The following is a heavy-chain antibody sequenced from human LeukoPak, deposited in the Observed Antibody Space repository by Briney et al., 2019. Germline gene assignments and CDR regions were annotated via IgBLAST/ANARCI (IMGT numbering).Heavy chain of an antibody. CDR1: GGSITSYN. Sequence: SETLSLTCTVSGGSITSYNWSWLRQPAGKGLEWIGRIYTSGSTNYNPSLKSRVTISKDTSRNQFSLHLNSVTAADTAMYYCARDRDGAGMRVSSFQYWGQGIPVTVSS. CDR3: ARDRDGAGMRVSSFQY. J-gene: IGHJ4*02. CDR2: IYTSGST. V-gene: IGHV4-4*07. D-gene: IGHD6-13*01.